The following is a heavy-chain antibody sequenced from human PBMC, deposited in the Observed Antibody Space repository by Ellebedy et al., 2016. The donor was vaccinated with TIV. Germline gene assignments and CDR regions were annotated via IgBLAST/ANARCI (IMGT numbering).Heavy chain of an antibody. J-gene: IGHJ4*02. CDR2: LYYSGST. Sequence: GSLRLSXTVSGGSIVSSTYYWGWVRQPPGKGLEWIGNLYYSGSTHYNPSLKSQITISVDTSKNQFSLKLSSVTAADTAVYYCISATMDNVVDYWGQGTLVTVSS. CDR3: ISATMDNVVDY. V-gene: IGHV4-39*01. D-gene: IGHD5-12*01. CDR1: GGSIVSSTYY.